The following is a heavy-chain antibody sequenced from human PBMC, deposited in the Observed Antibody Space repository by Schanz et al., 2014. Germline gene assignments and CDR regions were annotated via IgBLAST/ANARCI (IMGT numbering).Heavy chain of an antibody. CDR2: INSDGSST. V-gene: IGHV3-74*01. CDR3: GRDSGYGDYVDY. J-gene: IGHJ4*02. CDR1: GFTFSSYW. D-gene: IGHD4-17*01. Sequence: EVQLVESGGALVQPGGSLRLSCAASGFTFSSYWMHWVRQAPGKGLVWVSRINSDGSSTTYADSVKGRFTFSRDNAKNTLFLQMNSLRAEDTAVYYCGRDSGYGDYVDYWGQGTLVTVSS.